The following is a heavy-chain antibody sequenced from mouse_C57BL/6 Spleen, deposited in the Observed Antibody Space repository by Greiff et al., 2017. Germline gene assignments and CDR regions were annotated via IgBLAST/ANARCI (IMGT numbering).Heavy chain of an antibody. V-gene: IGHV1-66*01. D-gene: IGHD2-4*01. J-gene: IGHJ2*01. CDR1: GYSFTSYY. CDR3: TYDFPYYFDY. Sequence: VKLQESGPELVKPGASVKISCKASGYSFTSYYIHWVKQRPGQGLEWIGWIYPGSGNTKYNEKFKGKATLTADTSSSTAYMQLSSLTSEDSAVYYCTYDFPYYFDYWGQGTTLTVSS. CDR2: IYPGSGNT.